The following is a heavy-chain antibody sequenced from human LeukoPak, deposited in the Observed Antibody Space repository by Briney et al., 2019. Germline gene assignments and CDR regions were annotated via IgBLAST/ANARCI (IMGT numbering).Heavy chain of an antibody. CDR1: GFSFSSYG. D-gene: IGHD5-18*01. V-gene: IGHV3-33*01. Sequence: GGSLRLSCVASGFSFSSYGMHWVRQAPGKGLEWVAVLWFDGTNKYYADSMKGRFTISRDNSKNTLYLQMNSLRAEDTAVYYCARRNVGYSHWGQGALVTVSS. CDR2: LWFDGTNK. CDR3: ARRNVGYSH. J-gene: IGHJ4*02.